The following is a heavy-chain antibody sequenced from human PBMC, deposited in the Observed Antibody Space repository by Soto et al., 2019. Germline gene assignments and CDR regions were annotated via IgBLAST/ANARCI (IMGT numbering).Heavy chain of an antibody. J-gene: IGHJ3*02. CDR1: GFTFSSYS. CDR3: ARDALLMVYGTPRYDAFDI. V-gene: IGHV3-21*01. D-gene: IGHD2-8*01. Sequence: GGSLRLSCAASGFTFSSYSMNWVRQAPGKGLEWVSSISSSSSYIYYADSVKGRFTISRDNAKNSLYLQMNSLRAEDTAVYYCARDALLMVYGTPRYDAFDIWGQGTMVTVSS. CDR2: ISSSSSYI.